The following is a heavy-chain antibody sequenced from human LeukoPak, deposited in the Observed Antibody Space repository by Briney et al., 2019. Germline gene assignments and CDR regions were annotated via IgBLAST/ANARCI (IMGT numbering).Heavy chain of an antibody. Sequence: ASVKVSCKASGYTFTNYHITWARQAPGQGLEWMGWISGYNGNTNYAQKLQGRVTMTTDTSTSTAYMELRSLRSEDTAVYYCARGEGNYYYYYYYMDVWGKGTTVTVSS. CDR2: ISGYNGNT. D-gene: IGHD1-7*01. V-gene: IGHV1-18*01. CDR1: GYTFTNYH. CDR3: ARGEGNYYYYYYYMDV. J-gene: IGHJ6*03.